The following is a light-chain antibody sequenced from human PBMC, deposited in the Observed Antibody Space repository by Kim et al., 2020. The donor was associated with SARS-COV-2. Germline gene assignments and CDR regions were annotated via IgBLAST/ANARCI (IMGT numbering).Light chain of an antibody. J-gene: IGLJ3*02. CDR3: ATWDDSLNGPV. Sequence: QSVLTQPPSASGTPGQRVTISCSGSSSNIGSNPVNWYQQLPGTAPQLLIYSNNQRPSGVPDRFSGSKSGTSASLAISGLQSDDEADYYCATWDDSLNGPVFGGGTQLTVL. CDR1: SSNIGSNP. CDR2: SNN. V-gene: IGLV1-44*01.